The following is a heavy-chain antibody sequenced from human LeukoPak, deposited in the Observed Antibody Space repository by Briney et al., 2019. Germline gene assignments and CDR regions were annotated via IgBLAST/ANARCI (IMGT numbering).Heavy chain of an antibody. D-gene: IGHD6-19*01. CDR2: ISSSSSYI. CDR3: ASPRHSSSLEDY. J-gene: IGHJ4*02. CDR1: GFTVSSNY. Sequence: PGGSLRLSCAASGFTVSSNYMSWVRQAPGKGLEWVSSISSSSSYIYYADSVKGRFTISRDNAKNSLYLQMNSLRAEDTAVYYCASPRHSSSLEDYWGQGTLVTVSS. V-gene: IGHV3-21*01.